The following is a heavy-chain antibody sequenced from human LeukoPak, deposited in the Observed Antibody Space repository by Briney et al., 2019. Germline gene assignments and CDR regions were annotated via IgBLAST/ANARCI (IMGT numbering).Heavy chain of an antibody. Sequence: SVKVSCKASGGTFSSYAISWVRQAPGQGLEWMGRIIPILGIANYAQKFQGRVTITADKSTSTAYMELSSLRSEDTAVYYCARSSYYYGSGSYLDYWGQGTLVTVSS. J-gene: IGHJ4*02. CDR2: IIPILGIA. CDR1: GGTFSSYA. CDR3: ARSSYYYGSGSYLDY. D-gene: IGHD3-10*01. V-gene: IGHV1-69*10.